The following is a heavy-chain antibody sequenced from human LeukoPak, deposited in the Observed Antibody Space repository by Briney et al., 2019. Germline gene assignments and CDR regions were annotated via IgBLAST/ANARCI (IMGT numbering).Heavy chain of an antibody. CDR2: IIPIFGTA. V-gene: IGHV1-69*13. CDR1: GGTFSSYA. J-gene: IGHJ3*02. Sequence: ASVKVSCKASGGTFSSYAISWVRQAPRQGLGWMGGIIPIFGTANYAQKFQGRVTITADESTSTAYMELSSLRSEDTAVYYCARERGWYATDAFDIWGQGTMVTVSS. D-gene: IGHD6-19*01. CDR3: ARERGWYATDAFDI.